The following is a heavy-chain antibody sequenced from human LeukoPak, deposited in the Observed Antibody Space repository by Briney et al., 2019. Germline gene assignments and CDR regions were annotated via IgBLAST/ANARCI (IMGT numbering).Heavy chain of an antibody. Sequence: SETLSLTCTVSGGSISSYYWSWIRQPPGKGLEWIGYIYYSGSTNYNPSLKSRATISVDTSKNQFSLKLSSVTAADTAVYYCARGKKEVLRYFDWSYYMNVWGKGTTVTISS. CDR1: GGSISSYY. J-gene: IGHJ6*03. V-gene: IGHV4-59*01. CDR2: IYYSGST. D-gene: IGHD3-9*01. CDR3: ARGKKEVLRYFDWSYYMNV.